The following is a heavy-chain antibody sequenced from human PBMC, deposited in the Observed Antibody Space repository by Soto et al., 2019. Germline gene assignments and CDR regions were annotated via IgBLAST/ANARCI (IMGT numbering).Heavy chain of an antibody. V-gene: IGHV4-4*07. CDR2: IYSSGNA. Sequence: QVQLQESGPGLVKPSETVSLICTVSGDSISGYYWSCIRQPAGKGLEWIVRIYSSGNANYNPSLKRRVSMSVDMSKNQCSLKVASVTAADTAMYYCARGDVFDLWGQGTKVTVSS. CDR1: GDSISGYY. CDR3: ARGDVFDL. J-gene: IGHJ3*01.